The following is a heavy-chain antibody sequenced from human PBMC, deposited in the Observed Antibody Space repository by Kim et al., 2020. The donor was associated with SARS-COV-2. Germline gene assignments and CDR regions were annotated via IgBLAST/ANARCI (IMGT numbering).Heavy chain of an antibody. Sequence: GGSLRLSCAGSGFTFSNYGMTWVRQAPGKGLEWVSHVSVSSTTYYADSVKGRFTVSRDNVKNSLYLQMNSLRDEDTGVYYCARAPLAGTPHWGQGTLVT. V-gene: IGHV3-48*02. CDR3: ARAPLAGTPH. CDR2: VSVSSTT. CDR1: GFTFSNYG. J-gene: IGHJ4*02.